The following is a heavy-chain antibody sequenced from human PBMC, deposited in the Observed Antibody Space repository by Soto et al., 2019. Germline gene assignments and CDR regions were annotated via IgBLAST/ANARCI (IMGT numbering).Heavy chain of an antibody. CDR3: IQSHCGGDCLQSYASYYYYGMDV. Sequence: QITLKESGPTLVKPTQTLTLTCTFSAFSLSTGGVGVGWIRQPPGKALEWLALIYWDDERYSPSLRSRLTITKDTSKNQVVLTMTNMDPVDTATYYCIQSHCGGDCLQSYASYYYYGMDVWGQGTTVTVSS. J-gene: IGHJ6*02. CDR1: AFSLSTGGVG. V-gene: IGHV2-5*02. D-gene: IGHD2-21*02. CDR2: IYWDDE.